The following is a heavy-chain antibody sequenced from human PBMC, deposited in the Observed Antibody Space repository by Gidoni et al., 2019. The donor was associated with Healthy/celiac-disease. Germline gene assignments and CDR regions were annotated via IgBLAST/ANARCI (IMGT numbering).Heavy chain of an antibody. J-gene: IGHJ6*02. Sequence: QVQLVQSGAEVKKTGASVKVSCKASGDTFTTYGISCVRQAPGQGLAWMGWISAYNGNTTYAQQLQGRVTMTTATSTSTAYMELRSLRSADTAVYYCARDEQQWPGSSGMDVWGQGTTVTVSS. V-gene: IGHV1-18*04. CDR2: ISAYNGNT. CDR1: GDTFTTYG. D-gene: IGHD6-19*01. CDR3: ARDEQQWPGSSGMDV.